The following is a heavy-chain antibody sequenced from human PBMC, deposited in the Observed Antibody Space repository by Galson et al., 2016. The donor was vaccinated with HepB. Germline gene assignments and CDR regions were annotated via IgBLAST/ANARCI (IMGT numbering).Heavy chain of an antibody. Sequence: CAASGFDFGINAMSWVRQTPEKGLEWVSTISGYVPTTYCADAVQGRFTISRDNSNNTLYLHMNSLRAEDTAVYYCAKDLAYSSSCSDYWGQGTLVTVSS. CDR3: AKDLAYSSSCSDY. CDR2: ISGYVPTT. V-gene: IGHV3-23*01. J-gene: IGHJ4*02. D-gene: IGHD6-13*01. CDR1: GFDFGINA.